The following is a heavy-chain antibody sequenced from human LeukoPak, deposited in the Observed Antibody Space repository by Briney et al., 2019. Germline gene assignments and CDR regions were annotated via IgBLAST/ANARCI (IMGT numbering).Heavy chain of an antibody. V-gene: IGHV4-59*12. Sequence: SETLSLTCTVSGGSISSYYWSWIRQPPGKGLEWIGYIYYSGSTNYNPSLKSRVTISVDTSKIQFSLKLSSVTAADTAVYYCARTGGSFYFYYYMDVWGKGTTVTVSS. CDR2: IYYSGST. D-gene: IGHD1-26*01. CDR1: GGSISSYY. CDR3: ARTGGSFYFYYYMDV. J-gene: IGHJ6*03.